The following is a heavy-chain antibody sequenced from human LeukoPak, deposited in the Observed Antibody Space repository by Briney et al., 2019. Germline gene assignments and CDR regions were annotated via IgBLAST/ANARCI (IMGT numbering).Heavy chain of an antibody. CDR3: ARGRRLVNYYGMDV. CDR2: MNPNSGNT. D-gene: IGHD6-19*01. Sequence: ASVKVSCKASGYTFTGYYMHWVRQAPGQGLEWMGWMNPNSGNTGYAQKFQGRVTMTRNTSISTAYMELSSLRSEDTAVYYCARGRRLVNYYGMDVWGQGTTVTVSS. V-gene: IGHV1-8*02. J-gene: IGHJ6*02. CDR1: GYTFTGYY.